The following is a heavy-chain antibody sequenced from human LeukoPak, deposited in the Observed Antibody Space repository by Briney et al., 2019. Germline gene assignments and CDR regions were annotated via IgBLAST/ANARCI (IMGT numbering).Heavy chain of an antibody. J-gene: IGHJ6*03. V-gene: IGHV1-8*03. CDR1: GYTLTELS. Sequence: ASVKVSCKVSGYTLTELSMHWVRQATGQGLEWMGWMNPNSDNKGYAQKFQGRVTITRNTSISTAYMELSSLRSEDTAVYYCARGVRYDILTGYSSYYYYMDVWGKGTTVTISS. CDR3: ARGVRYDILTGYSSYYYYMDV. CDR2: MNPNSDNK. D-gene: IGHD3-9*01.